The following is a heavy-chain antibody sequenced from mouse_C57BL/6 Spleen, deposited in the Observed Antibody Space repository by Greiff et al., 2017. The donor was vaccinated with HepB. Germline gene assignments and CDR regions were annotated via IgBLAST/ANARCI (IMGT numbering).Heavy chain of an antibody. CDR3: AIPSTVVAPFDY. CDR2: INPYNGGT. V-gene: IGHV1-19*01. Sequence: EVQLQQSGPVLVKPGASVKMSCKASGYTFTDYYMNWVKQSHGKSLEWIGVINPYNGGTSYNQKFKGKATLTVDKSSSTAYMELNSLTSEDSAVYYCAIPSTVVAPFDYWGQGTTLTVSS. CDR1: GYTFTDYY. J-gene: IGHJ2*01. D-gene: IGHD1-1*01.